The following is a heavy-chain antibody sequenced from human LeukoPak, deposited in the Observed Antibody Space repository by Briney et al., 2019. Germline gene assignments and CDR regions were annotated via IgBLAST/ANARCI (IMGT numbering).Heavy chain of an antibody. CDR1: GGTFSSYA. CDR2: IIPIFGTA. V-gene: IGHV1-69*06. CDR3: ARGTLGSYCSGGSCYPLNFDY. J-gene: IGHJ4*02. Sequence: ASVKVSCKASGGTFSSYAISWVRQAPGQGLEWMGGIIPIFGTANYAQKFQGRVTITADKSTSTAYMELSSLRSDDTAVYYCARGTLGSYCSGGSCYPLNFDYWGQGTLVTVSS. D-gene: IGHD2-15*01.